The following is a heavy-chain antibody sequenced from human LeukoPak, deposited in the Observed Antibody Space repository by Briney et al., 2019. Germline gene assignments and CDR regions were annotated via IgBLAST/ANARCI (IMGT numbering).Heavy chain of an antibody. V-gene: IGHV3-23*01. J-gene: IGHJ4*02. CDR1: GFTFSSYA. Sequence: GGSLRLSCAASGFTFSSYAMSWVRQAPGKGLEWVSAISGSGGSTYYADSVKGRFTISRDNSKNTLYLQMNSLRAEDTAVYYRAKGSKYYDFWSGYITSSRGQGTLVTVSS. CDR2: ISGSGGST. CDR3: AKGSKYYDFWSGYITSS. D-gene: IGHD3-3*01.